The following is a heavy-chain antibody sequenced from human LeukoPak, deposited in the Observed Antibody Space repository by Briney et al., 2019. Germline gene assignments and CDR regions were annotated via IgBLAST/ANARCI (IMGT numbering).Heavy chain of an antibody. D-gene: IGHD4-17*01. V-gene: IGHV4-4*02. CDR2: INHSGST. Sequence: SETLSLTCAVSGGSISSSNWWSWIRQPPGKGLEWIGEINHSGSTNYNPSLKSRVTISVDTSKNQFSLKLSSVTAADTAVYYCARGRIYLRYPHFDYWGQGTLVTVSS. CDR3: ARGRIYLRYPHFDY. J-gene: IGHJ4*02. CDR1: GGSISSSNW.